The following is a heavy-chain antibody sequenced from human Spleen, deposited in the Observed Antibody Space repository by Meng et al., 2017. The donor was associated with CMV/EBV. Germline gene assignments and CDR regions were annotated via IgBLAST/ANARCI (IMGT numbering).Heavy chain of an antibody. V-gene: IGHV1-8*03. CDR1: GYTFTGYY. CDR3: ARSYCSSTSCYTSLYYYYYYGMDV. CDR2: MNPNSGNT. J-gene: IGHJ6*02. D-gene: IGHD2-2*02. Sequence: ASVKVSCKASGYTFTGYYMHWVRQAPGQRLEWMGWMNPNSGNTGYAQKFQGRVTISRNTSISTAYMELSSLRSEDTAVYYCARSYCSSTSCYTSLYYYYYYGMDVWGQGTTVTVSS.